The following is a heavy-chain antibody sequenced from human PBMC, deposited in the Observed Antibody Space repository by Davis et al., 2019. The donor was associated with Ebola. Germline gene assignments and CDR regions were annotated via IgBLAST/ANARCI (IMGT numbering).Heavy chain of an antibody. J-gene: IGHJ4*02. D-gene: IGHD1-26*01. CDR1: GFTFSSYS. CDR2: ISSSSSYI. CDR3: ARQSTVGATGEEFDY. V-gene: IGHV3-21*01. Sequence: PGGSLRLSCAASGFTFSSYSMNWVRQAPGKGLEWVSSISSSSSYIYYADSVKGRFTISRDNAKNSLYLQMNSLRAEDTAVYYCARQSTVGATGEEFDYWGQGTLVTVSS.